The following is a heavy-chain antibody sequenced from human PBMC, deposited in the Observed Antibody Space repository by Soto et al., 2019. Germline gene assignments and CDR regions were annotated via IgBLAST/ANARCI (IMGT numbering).Heavy chain of an antibody. J-gene: IGHJ3*02. CDR2: IDWDDDK. Sequence: SGPTLVNPTQTLTLTCTFSGFSLSTSGMCVSWIRQPPGKALEWLARIDWDDDKYYSTSLKTRLTISKDTSKNQVVLTMTNMDPVDTATYYCARIRITMVRGVIPSDAFDIRGQGTMVTVSS. CDR3: ARIRITMVRGVIPSDAFDI. V-gene: IGHV2-70*11. D-gene: IGHD3-10*01. CDR1: GFSLSTSGMC.